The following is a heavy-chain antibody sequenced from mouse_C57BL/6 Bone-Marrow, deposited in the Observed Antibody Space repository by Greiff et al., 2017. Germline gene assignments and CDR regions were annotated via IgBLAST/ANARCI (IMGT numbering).Heavy chain of an antibody. V-gene: IGHV8-8*01. J-gene: IGHJ4*01. D-gene: IGHD1-1*01. Sequence: QVTLKESGPGILQPSQTLRLTCSFSGFSLSTFGMGVGWIRQPSGTGLEWLAHIWWDDDTSYNPALKSRRTISKDTSTNQVFLKKANVDTADTATYYCARIAINTVVAPHYAMDYWGQGTSVTDSS. CDR3: ARIAINTVVAPHYAMDY. CDR1: GFSLSTFGMG. CDR2: IWWDDDT.